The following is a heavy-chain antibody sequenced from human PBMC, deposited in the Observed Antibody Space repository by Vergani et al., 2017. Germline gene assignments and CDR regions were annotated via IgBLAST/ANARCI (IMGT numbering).Heavy chain of an antibody. CDR3: ARGNCGVNCPKYNWLAP. D-gene: IGHD2-21*01. V-gene: IGHV4-38-2*01. J-gene: IGHJ5*02. CDR1: RHSISTGYY. Sequence: QVQLQESGPGLVKPSETLSLTCVVSRHSISTGYYWGWIRQSPEKGLEYIGSMFHAGNSYFNPSLQSRATISIDTSKNQFSLEMTSVTAADTAVYYCARGNCGVNCPKYNWLAPWGRGILVTVSS. CDR2: MFHAGNS.